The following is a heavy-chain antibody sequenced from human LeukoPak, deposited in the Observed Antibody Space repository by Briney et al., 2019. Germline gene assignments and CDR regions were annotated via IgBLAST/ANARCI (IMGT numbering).Heavy chain of an antibody. CDR1: GGSISSYC. D-gene: IGHD6-19*01. CDR3: ASRYSSGWWGSDY. J-gene: IGHJ4*02. V-gene: IGHV4-59*12. CDR2: IYDSGST. Sequence: PSETLSLTCTVSGGSISSYCWSWIRQPPGKGLEWIGYIYDSGSTKYNPSLKSRVTISVDKSKNQFSLKLSSVTAADTAVYYCASRYSSGWWGSDYWGQGTLVTVSS.